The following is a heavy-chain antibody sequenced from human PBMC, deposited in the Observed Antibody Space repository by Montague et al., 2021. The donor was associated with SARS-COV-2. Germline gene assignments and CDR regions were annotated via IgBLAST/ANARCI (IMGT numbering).Heavy chain of an antibody. Sequence: SETLSLTCGVYGGSFSDFYWSWIRQPPGKGLEWITEINHSGSTNXNPSLKSRVTISLDTSNNQFSLKVSSVTAADTAVYYCARRHHDYGGHRPFYFFDYWGQGSLVAVSS. V-gene: IGHV4-34*01. D-gene: IGHD4-23*01. CDR1: GGSFSDFY. CDR2: INHSGST. J-gene: IGHJ4*02. CDR3: ARRHHDYGGHRPFYFFDY.